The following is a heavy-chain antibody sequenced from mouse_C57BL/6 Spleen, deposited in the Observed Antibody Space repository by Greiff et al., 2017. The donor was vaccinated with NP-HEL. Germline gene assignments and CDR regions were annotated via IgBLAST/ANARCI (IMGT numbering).Heavy chain of an antibody. CDR2: INPNNGGT. CDR3: AREGDDGDYFDY. V-gene: IGHV1-22*01. D-gene: IGHD2-12*01. CDR1: GYTFTDYN. J-gene: IGHJ2*01. Sequence: EVQLQQSGPELVKPGASVKMSCKASGYTFTDYNMHWVKQSHGKSLEWIGYINPNNGGTSYNQKFKGKATLTVNKSSSTAYMELRSLTSEDSAVYYCAREGDDGDYFDYWGQGTTLTVSS.